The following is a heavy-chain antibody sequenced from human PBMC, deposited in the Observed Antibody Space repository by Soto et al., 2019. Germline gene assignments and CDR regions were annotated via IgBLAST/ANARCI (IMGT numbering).Heavy chain of an antibody. CDR3: ASNSYYDILTGYYIPAFDI. CDR1: GYTFTSYA. J-gene: IGHJ3*02. D-gene: IGHD3-9*01. V-gene: IGHV1-3*01. Sequence: ASVKVSCKASGYTFTSYAMHWVRQAPGQRLEWMGWINAGNGNTKYSQKFQGRVTITRDTSASTAYMELSSLRSEDTAVYYCASNSYYDILTGYYIPAFDIWGQGTMDTVSS. CDR2: INAGNGNT.